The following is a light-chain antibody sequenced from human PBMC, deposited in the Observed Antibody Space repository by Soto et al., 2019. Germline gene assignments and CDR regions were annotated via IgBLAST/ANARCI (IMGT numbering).Light chain of an antibody. Sequence: EIVMTQSPATLSVSPGERATLSCRASQSVSSKLAWYQQEPGQAPRLLIYGASTRATGIPARFSGSGSGTEFTLTISSLQSEDFAVYYCQQCNNWPLTFGGGTKVEIK. CDR1: QSVSSK. J-gene: IGKJ4*01. V-gene: IGKV3-15*01. CDR2: GAS. CDR3: QQCNNWPLT.